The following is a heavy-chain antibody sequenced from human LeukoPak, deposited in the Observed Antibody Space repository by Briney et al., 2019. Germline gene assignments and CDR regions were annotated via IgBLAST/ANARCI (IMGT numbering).Heavy chain of an antibody. V-gene: IGHV3-48*01. CDR2: ISSSSTI. D-gene: IGHD3-3*01. Sequence: GGSLRLSCAASGFTFSSYSMNWVRQAPGKGLEWVSYISSSSTIYYSDSVKRRFTISRDNANNSLYLQMNSLRAEDTAVHYCARDQSSITIFGVVDPPYYYYGMDVWGQGTTVTVSS. CDR1: GFTFSSYS. CDR3: ARDQSSITIFGVVDPPYYYYGMDV. J-gene: IGHJ6*02.